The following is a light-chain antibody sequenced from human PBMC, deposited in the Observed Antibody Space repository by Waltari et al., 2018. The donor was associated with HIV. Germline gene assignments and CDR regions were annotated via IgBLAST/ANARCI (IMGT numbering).Light chain of an antibody. CDR2: EVS. CDR3: SSYTSSSALV. Sequence: QSALTQPASVSGSPGQSITISCTGTSSDINGYDYVSWYQQHPGKAPKLMIYEVSNRPSGVSNRFSGSKSGTTASLTISGLQAEDEAEYFCSSYTSSSALVFGGGTKLTVL. V-gene: IGLV2-14*01. J-gene: IGLJ2*01. CDR1: SSDINGYDY.